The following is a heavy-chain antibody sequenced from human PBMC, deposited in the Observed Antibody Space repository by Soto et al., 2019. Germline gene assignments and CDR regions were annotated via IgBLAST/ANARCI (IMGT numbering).Heavy chain of an antibody. D-gene: IGHD1-26*01. CDR3: ARDLRWELNFDY. CDR1: GYTFTGYY. CDR2: INPNSGGT. J-gene: IGHJ4*02. V-gene: IGHV1-2*02. Sequence: QVQLVQSGAEVKKPGASVKVSCKASGYTFTGYYMHWVRQAPGQGLAWMGWINPNSGGTNYAQKFQGRVTLTRGTSVSTAYMELGRLRSDDTAVYYCARDLRWELNFDYWGQGTLVTVSS.